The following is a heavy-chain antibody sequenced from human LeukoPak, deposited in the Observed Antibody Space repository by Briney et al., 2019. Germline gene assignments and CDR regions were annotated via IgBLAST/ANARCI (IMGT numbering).Heavy chain of an antibody. Sequence: ASVKVSCKASGYTFTSYGISWVRQAPGQGLEWMGWISAYNGNTNYAQKLQGRVTMTTDTSTSTAYMELSRLRSDDTAVYYCARAPTRYDFWSGYYLGWFDPWGQGTLVTVSS. CDR3: ARAPTRYDFWSGYYLGWFDP. CDR1: GYTFTSYG. J-gene: IGHJ5*02. D-gene: IGHD3-3*01. CDR2: ISAYNGNT. V-gene: IGHV1-18*01.